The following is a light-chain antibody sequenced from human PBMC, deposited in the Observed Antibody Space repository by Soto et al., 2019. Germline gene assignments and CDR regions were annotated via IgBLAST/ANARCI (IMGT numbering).Light chain of an antibody. V-gene: IGLV1-44*01. CDR3: SAWDDSLNGPV. Sequence: QAVLTQPPSTSGPPGQRVTISCSGSSSNIGSNTVNWYQQLPGTAPKLLIHSNNQRPSGVPDRFSGSKSGTAASLAISGLQSDDEADYYCSAWDDSLNGPVFGGGTKVTVL. CDR2: SNN. J-gene: IGLJ2*01. CDR1: SSNIGSNT.